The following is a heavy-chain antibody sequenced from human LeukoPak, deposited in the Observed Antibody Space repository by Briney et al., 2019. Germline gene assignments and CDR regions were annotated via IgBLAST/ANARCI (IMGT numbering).Heavy chain of an antibody. CDR1: GYTLTELS. D-gene: IGHD2-2*01. V-gene: IGHV1-24*01. CDR2: FDPEDGET. Sequence: ASVKVSCKVSGYTLTELSMHWVRQAPGKGLEWMGGFDPEDGETIYAQKFQGRVTVTEDTSTDTAYMELSSLRSEDTAVYYCATDDCSSTSCYFRWGQGTLVTVSS. CDR3: ATDDCSSTSCYFR. J-gene: IGHJ4*02.